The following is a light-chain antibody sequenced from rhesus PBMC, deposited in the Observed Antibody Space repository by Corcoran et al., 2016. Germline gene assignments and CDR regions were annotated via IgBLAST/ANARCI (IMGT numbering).Light chain of an antibody. CDR2: GAS. CDR3: LQSSNWPS. CDR1: QTIRPY. J-gene: IGKJ2*01. V-gene: IGKV3-24*03. Sequence: EIVMTQSPATLPLSPGERATLSCRASQTIRPYVAWYQPRPGQAPRLLICGASSRAIGIPARFSGSVSGTEFTLTISSLEPEDVGVYFCLQSSNWPSFGQGTKVEIK.